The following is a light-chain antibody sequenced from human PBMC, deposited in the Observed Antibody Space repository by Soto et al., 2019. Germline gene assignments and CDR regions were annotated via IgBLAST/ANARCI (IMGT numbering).Light chain of an antibody. V-gene: IGKV3-20*01. CDR3: LRYGSSPPYA. J-gene: IGKJ2*01. CDR2: GAS. Sequence: EIVLTQSPGTLSLSPGERATLSCRASQSVSSTYLAWYQQKPGQAPRLLLYGASSRATGIPDRFSGSGSGTDVTLTISILEPEDLTVYYCLRYGSSPPYAFGQWTELEIK. CDR1: QSVSSTY.